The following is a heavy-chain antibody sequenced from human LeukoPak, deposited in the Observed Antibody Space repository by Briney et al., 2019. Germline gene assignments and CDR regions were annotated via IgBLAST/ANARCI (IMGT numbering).Heavy chain of an antibody. J-gene: IGHJ3*02. CDR1: GGSISSNTYY. CDR3: ARIDSSGYYPTDAFDI. D-gene: IGHD3-22*01. Sequence: SETLSLTCTVSGGSISSNTYYWGWIRQPPGKGLEWIGSIYYSGSTYYNPSLKSRVTISVDTSKNQFSLKLSSVTAADTAVYYCARIDSSGYYPTDAFDIWGQGTMVTVSS. CDR2: IYYSGST. V-gene: IGHV4-39*07.